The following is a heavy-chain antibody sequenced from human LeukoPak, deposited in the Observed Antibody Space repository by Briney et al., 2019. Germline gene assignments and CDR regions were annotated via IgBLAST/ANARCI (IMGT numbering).Heavy chain of an antibody. D-gene: IGHD6-6*01. CDR3: ASDLGGNEYSSSPDY. J-gene: IGHJ4*02. CDR2: LYYSGTT. Sequence: PSETLSLTCTVSGGSISSSSYYWGWIRQPPGKGLEWIGSLYYSGTTYYNPSLKSRVTISVDTSKNQFSLKLTSVTAADTAVYYCASDLGGNEYSSSPDYWGQGTLVTVSS. CDR1: GGSISSSSYY. V-gene: IGHV4-39*01.